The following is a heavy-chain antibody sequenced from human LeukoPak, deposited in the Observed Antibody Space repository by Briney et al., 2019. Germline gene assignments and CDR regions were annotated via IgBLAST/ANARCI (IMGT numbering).Heavy chain of an antibody. D-gene: IGHD5-18*01. Sequence: PSETLSLTCAVSGGSIFSGGYYWSWIRQPPGKGLEWIGEINHSGSTSYNPSLKSRVTISVATSKNQFSLKLSSVTAADKAAYYCARKSIQLWLTTYYFDYWGQGTLVTVSS. CDR3: ARKSIQLWLTTYYFDY. CDR1: GGSIFSGGYY. V-gene: IGHV4-34*01. CDR2: INHSGST. J-gene: IGHJ4*02.